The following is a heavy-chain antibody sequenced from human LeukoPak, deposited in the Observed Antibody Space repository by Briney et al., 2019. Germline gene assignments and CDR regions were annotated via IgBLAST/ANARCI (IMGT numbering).Heavy chain of an antibody. CDR1: GFTFDDYA. J-gene: IGHJ4*02. V-gene: IGHV3-9*01. Sequence: PGGSLRLSCAASGFTFDDYAMHWVRQAPGKGLEWVSGFSWKSGSIGYADSVKGRLTISRDNAKNSLYLQMNSLRAEDTALYYCAKEDSSGYNYWGQGTLVTVSS. D-gene: IGHD3-22*01. CDR2: FSWKSGSI. CDR3: AKEDSSGYNY.